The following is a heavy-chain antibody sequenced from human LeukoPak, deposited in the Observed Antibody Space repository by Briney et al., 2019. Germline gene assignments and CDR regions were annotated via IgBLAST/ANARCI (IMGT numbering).Heavy chain of an antibody. V-gene: IGHV5-51*01. Sequence: GESLKISCKGSGYSFTSYWIGWVRQMPGKGLEWMGIIYPGDSDTRYSPSFQGQVTISADKSISTAYLQWSSLKASDTAMYYCARRALIYDSSGYYYDYRGQGTLVTVSS. D-gene: IGHD3-22*01. J-gene: IGHJ4*02. CDR1: GYSFTSYW. CDR3: ARRALIYDSSGYYYDY. CDR2: IYPGDSDT.